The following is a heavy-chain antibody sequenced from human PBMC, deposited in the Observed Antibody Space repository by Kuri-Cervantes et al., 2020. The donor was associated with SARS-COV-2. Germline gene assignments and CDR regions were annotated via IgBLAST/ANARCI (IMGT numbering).Heavy chain of an antibody. J-gene: IGHJ4*02. D-gene: IGHD6-19*01. CDR3: ARQGSSGWYFGY. CDR2: IYYSGST. CDR1: GGSISSYY. Sequence: GSLRLSCTVSGGSISSYYWSWIRQPPGKGLEWIGYIYYSGSTNYNPSLKSRVTISVDTSKNQFSLKLSSVTAADTAVYYCARQGSSGWYFGYWGQGTLVTVSS. V-gene: IGHV4-59*08.